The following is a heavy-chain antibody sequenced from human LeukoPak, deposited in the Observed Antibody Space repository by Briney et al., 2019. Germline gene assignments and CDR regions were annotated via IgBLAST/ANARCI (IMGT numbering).Heavy chain of an antibody. CDR2: IYYSGST. D-gene: IGHD2-2*01. CDR3: ARQSAGAKYQLLFAFDI. V-gene: IGHV4-59*08. J-gene: IGHJ3*02. CDR1: GGSVSGYY. Sequence: SETLSLTCTVSGGSVSGYYWSWIRQPPGKGLEWIGYIYYSGSTNYNPSLKSRVTMSVDTSKNQFSLMLSSVAAADTAVYYCARQSAGAKYQLLFAFDIWGQGTKVTVSS.